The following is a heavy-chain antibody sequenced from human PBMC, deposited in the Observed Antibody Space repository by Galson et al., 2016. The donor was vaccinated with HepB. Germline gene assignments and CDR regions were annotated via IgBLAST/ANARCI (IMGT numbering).Heavy chain of an antibody. V-gene: IGHV4-59*03. CDR2: LYLSGAT. D-gene: IGHD1-26*01. J-gene: IGHJ6*04. CDR1: GGSISSYY. Sequence: SETLSLTCAASGGSISSYYWNWIRQSPGKGLEWIGYLYLSGATRYSPSLKSRAIISLDTSKNELSLKLNSVTAADTAVYYCASVPGSSLNHGMDVWGKGTTVIVSS. CDR3: ASVPGSSLNHGMDV.